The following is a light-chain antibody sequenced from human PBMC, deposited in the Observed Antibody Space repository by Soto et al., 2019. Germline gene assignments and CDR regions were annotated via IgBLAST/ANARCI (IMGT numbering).Light chain of an antibody. CDR1: ERVSTN. CDR3: QQYNNSPPT. Sequence: PGESATLSCRASERVSTNLAWYQQTPGQAPRLLIYSASRRPTDIPVRFSGSGSGAEFTLTISSLQSEDFAIYYCQQYNNSPPTFGQGTKVEVK. CDR2: SAS. J-gene: IGKJ1*01. V-gene: IGKV3-15*01.